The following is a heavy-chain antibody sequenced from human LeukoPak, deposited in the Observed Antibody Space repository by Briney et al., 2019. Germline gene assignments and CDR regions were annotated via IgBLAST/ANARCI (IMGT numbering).Heavy chain of an antibody. CDR3: AKVDYYDWYFDL. CDR2: ISENAGRK. D-gene: IGHD3-22*01. CDR1: GFTFDDYA. Sequence: PGGSLRLSCAASGFTFDDYAMHWVRQPPGKGLEWVSLISENAGRKYYADSVKGRFTISRDNSKNSLYLQMNGLRTEHTALYYCAKVDYYDWYFDLWGRGTLVTVSS. V-gene: IGHV3-43*02. J-gene: IGHJ2*01.